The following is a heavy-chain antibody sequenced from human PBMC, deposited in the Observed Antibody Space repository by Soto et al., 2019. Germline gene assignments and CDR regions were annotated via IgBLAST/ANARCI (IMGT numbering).Heavy chain of an antibody. D-gene: IGHD2-2*01. J-gene: IGHJ5*02. V-gene: IGHV3-23*01. CDR2: ISGSRGSTT. CDR3: AQDRGCSGSTCYQAS. Sequence: GGSLRLSCAASGFTFSDYGLSWVRQAPGKGLEWVSSISGSRGSTTYYAGSVKGRFTISRDNSKNTLYLQMNSLRVEDTAVYYCAQDRGCSGSTCYQASWGPGTLVTVSS. CDR1: GFTFSDYG.